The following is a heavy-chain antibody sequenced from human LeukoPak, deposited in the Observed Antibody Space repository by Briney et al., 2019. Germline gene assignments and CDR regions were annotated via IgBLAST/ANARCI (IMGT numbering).Heavy chain of an antibody. Sequence: GASVKVSCNAAGYTFTSYGISWGRQAPGQGLEWMGWIIAYNGNTNYAQKLQGRVTMTTDTSTSTAYMELRSLRSDDTAVYYCARDHGLLLCDYWGQGTMVTVSS. J-gene: IGHJ4*02. D-gene: IGHD2-15*01. CDR2: IIAYNGNT. V-gene: IGHV1-18*01. CDR3: ARDHGLLLCDY. CDR1: GYTFTSYG.